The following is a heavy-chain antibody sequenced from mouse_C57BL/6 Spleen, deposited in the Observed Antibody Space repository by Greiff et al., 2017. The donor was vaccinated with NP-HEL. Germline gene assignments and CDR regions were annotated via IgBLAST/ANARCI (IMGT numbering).Heavy chain of an antibody. CDR2: IHPNSGST. V-gene: IGHV1-64*01. Sequence: QVHVKQPGAELVKPGASVKLSCKASGYTFTSYWMHWVKQRPGQGLEWIGMIHPNSGSTNYNEKFKSKATLTVDKSSSTAYMQLSSLTSEDSAVYYCARPKTAQAKVPLDYWGQGTTLTVSS. J-gene: IGHJ2*01. CDR1: GYTFTSYW. CDR3: ARPKTAQAKVPLDY. D-gene: IGHD3-2*02.